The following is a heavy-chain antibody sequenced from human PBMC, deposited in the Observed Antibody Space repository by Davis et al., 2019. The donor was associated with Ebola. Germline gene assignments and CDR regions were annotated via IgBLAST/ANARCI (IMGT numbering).Heavy chain of an antibody. J-gene: IGHJ4*02. V-gene: IGHV3-74*01. CDR2: INSDGSST. D-gene: IGHD6-13*01. CDR1: GFTFSSYW. Sequence: SLKISCAASGFTFSSYWLHWVRQAPGKGLVWVSRINSDGSSTIYADSVKGRITVSRDNGKNTLYLQMTSLRAEDTAVYYCARSVYSPDYWGQGTLVTVSS. CDR3: ARSVYSPDY.